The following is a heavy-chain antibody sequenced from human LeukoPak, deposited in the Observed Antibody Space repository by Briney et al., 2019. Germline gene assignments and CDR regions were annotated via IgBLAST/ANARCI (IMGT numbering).Heavy chain of an antibody. CDR2: ISDSGGST. V-gene: IGHV3-23*01. J-gene: IGHJ4*02. Sequence: SGGSLRLSCAASGFTFSSYAMSWVRQAPGKGLEWVSAISDSGGSTYYADSVKGRFTISRDNSKNTLYLQMNSLRAEDTAVYYCAKSVGSWDYGYFDYWGQGTLVTVSS. CDR1: GFTFSSYA. D-gene: IGHD4/OR15-4a*01. CDR3: AKSVGSWDYGYFDY.